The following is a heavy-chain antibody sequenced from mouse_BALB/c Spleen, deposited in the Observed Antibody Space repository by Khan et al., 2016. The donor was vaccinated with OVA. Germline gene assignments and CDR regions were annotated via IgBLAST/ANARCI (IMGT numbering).Heavy chain of an antibody. CDR1: GYSITSEFA. J-gene: IGHJ3*01. V-gene: IGHV3-2*02. Sequence: QLEESGPGLVKPSQSLSLTCTVTGYSITSEFAWNWIRQFPGNKLEWMGYISYSGNTRYNQSLKSLISITRDTSRNQFFLQLNSVTTEDTATXCGARKDYYDYDPFPYWGQGTLVTVSA. CDR3: ARKDYYDYDPFPY. D-gene: IGHD2-4*01. CDR2: ISYSGNT.